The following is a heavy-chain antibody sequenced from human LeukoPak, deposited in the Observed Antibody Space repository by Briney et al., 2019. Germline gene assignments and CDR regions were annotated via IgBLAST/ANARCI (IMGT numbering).Heavy chain of an antibody. CDR2: IRSKAYGGTT. D-gene: IGHD1-26*01. Sequence: GGPLRLSCAASGFTFSDAWMNWVRQAPGKGLEWVGFIRSKAYGGTTEYAASVKGRFTISRDDSKSIAYLQMNSLKTEDTAVYYCTRGRRATHDYWGQGTLVTVSS. CDR3: TRGRRATHDY. CDR1: GFTFSDAW. J-gene: IGHJ4*02. V-gene: IGHV3-49*04.